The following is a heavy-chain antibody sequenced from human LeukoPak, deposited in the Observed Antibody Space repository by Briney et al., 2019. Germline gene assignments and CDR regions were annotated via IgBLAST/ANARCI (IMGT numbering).Heavy chain of an antibody. Sequence: PGGSLRLSCAASGFTVSSNYMSWVRQAPGKGLQWVSVIYSGGTTYYADSVKGRFTISRDNSENTLYLQMNSLRAEDTAVYYCARARGTSSMGYYYYYMDVWGKGTTVTVSS. CDR2: IYSGGTT. V-gene: IGHV3-53*01. D-gene: IGHD3-16*01. J-gene: IGHJ6*03. CDR3: ARARGTSSMGYYYYYMDV. CDR1: GFTVSSNY.